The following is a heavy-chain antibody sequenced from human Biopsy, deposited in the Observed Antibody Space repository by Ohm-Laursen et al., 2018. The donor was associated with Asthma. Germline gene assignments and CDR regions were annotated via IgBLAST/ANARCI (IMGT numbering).Heavy chain of an antibody. J-gene: IGHJ3*01. D-gene: IGHD3-9*01. V-gene: IGHV1-3*04. CDR2: VNTGNGDT. Sequence: GASVKVSCNASGYNFISFAIHWMRQAPGQRLEWMGWVNTGNGDTKYSQKFQGRVTITRDTSASTAYMELRSLRSEDTATYYCARTYYDFLTGQVKDVFGVWGQGTMVTVSS. CDR3: ARTYYDFLTGQVKDVFGV. CDR1: GYNFISFA.